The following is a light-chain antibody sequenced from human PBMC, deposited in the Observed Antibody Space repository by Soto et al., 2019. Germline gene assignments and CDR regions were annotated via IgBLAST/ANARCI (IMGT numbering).Light chain of an antibody. Sequence: IQMTQSPSSVSASVGDRVTMTCRASQGVGGWLAWYQQKPGKVPKLLIYATSSLHSGVPSRFSGSGSGTDFTLTISSLQPEDFATYYCQHADSFPLITFGQGTRLEIK. CDR2: ATS. J-gene: IGKJ5*01. V-gene: IGKV1-12*01. CDR1: QGVGGW. CDR3: QHADSFPLIT.